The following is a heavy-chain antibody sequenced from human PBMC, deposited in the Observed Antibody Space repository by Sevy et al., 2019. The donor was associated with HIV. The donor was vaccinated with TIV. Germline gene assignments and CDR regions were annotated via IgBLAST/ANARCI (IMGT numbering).Heavy chain of an antibody. V-gene: IGHV1-18*01. CDR3: ASVMLLAPMYYYDSSGYMGGMDV. CDR1: GYTFTSYG. D-gene: IGHD3-22*01. CDR2: ISAYNGNK. Sequence: ASVKVSCKASGYTFTSYGISWVRQAPGQGLEWMGWISAYNGNKNNPQKLQGRVTMTTDTSTSTAYMELRMLRSDDTAVYYCASVMLLAPMYYYDSSGYMGGMDVWGQGTTVTVSS. J-gene: IGHJ6*02.